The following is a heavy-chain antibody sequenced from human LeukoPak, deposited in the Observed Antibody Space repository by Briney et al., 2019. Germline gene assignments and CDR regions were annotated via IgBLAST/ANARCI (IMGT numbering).Heavy chain of an antibody. CDR3: AKAVVAAGFDY. CDR2: ISGYNGQT. V-gene: IGHV1-18*04. Sequence: ASVKVSCKASGYTFTNYGITWVRQAPVQGLEWMGWISGYNGQTKYAQALQGRVSMTTDTSTSTAYMELTNLRSDDTAVYYCAKAVVAAGFDYWGQGALVTVSS. CDR1: GYTFTNYG. J-gene: IGHJ4*02. D-gene: IGHD6-25*01.